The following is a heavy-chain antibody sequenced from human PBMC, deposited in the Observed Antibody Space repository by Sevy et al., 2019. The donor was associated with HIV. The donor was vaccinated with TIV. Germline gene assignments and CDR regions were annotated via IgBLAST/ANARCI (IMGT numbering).Heavy chain of an antibody. Sequence: GGSLRLSCAASGFTFSSYGMHWVRQAPGKGLEWVAFIRYDGSNKYYADSVKGRFTISRDNSKNTLYLQMNSLRAEDTAVYYCARDIPADSSGLFDYWGQGTLVTVSS. D-gene: IGHD6-19*01. CDR1: GFTFSSYG. CDR2: IRYDGSNK. J-gene: IGHJ4*02. CDR3: ARDIPADSSGLFDY. V-gene: IGHV3-30*02.